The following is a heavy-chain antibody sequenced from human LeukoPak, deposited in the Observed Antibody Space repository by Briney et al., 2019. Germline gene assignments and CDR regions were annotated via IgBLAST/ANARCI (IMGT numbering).Heavy chain of an antibody. V-gene: IGHV4-59*01. Sequence: SETLSLTCNVSGASISSYYWSWIRQPPGKELEWIGCIYYSGSTSYNPSLTSRVTMSVDTSKNQFSLNLTAVTAADTAVYYCARNFDTSGYYVFFDYWGQGALVTVSS. CDR3: ARNFDTSGYYVFFDY. CDR2: IYYSGST. D-gene: IGHD3-22*01. J-gene: IGHJ4*02. CDR1: GASISSYY.